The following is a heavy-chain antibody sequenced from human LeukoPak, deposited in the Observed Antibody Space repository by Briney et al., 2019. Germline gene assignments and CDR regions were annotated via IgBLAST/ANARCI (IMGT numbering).Heavy chain of an antibody. Sequence: PGGSLRLSCAASGFPFSSYGMHWGRPAPGKGLEFVSAISGNGGSTYYAESVKGRFTISRDNSKNTLYLQMGSLRAEDMAVYYCARGPRMELDYWGQGTLVTVSS. CDR3: ARGPRMELDY. D-gene: IGHD1-7*01. CDR1: GFPFSSYG. V-gene: IGHV3-64*02. J-gene: IGHJ4*02. CDR2: ISGNGGST.